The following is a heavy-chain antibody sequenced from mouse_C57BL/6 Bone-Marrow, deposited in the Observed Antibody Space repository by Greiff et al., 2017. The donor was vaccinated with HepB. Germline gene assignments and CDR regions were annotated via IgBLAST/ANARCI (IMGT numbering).Heavy chain of an antibody. D-gene: IGHD3-2*02. CDR2: IYPGSGNT. CDR1: GYTFTDYY. V-gene: IGHV1-76*01. CDR3: AREDPSSAPYYFDY. Sequence: VQLVESGAELVRPGASVKLSCKASGYTFTDYYINWVKQRPGQGLEWIARIYPGSGNTYYNEKFKGKATLTAEKSSSTAYMQLSSLTSEDSAVYFCAREDPSSAPYYFDYWGQGTTLTVSS. J-gene: IGHJ2*01.